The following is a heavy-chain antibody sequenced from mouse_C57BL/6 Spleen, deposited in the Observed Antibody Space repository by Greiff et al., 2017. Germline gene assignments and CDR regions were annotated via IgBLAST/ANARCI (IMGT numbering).Heavy chain of an antibody. Sequence: VQLQQSGPGMVKPSQSLSLTCTVTGYSITSGYDWHWIRHFPGNKLEWMGYISYSGSTNYNPSLNSRISITHDTSKNHFFLKLNSVTTEDTATYYCARDSSGYYAMDYWGQGTSVTVSS. J-gene: IGHJ4*01. CDR1: GYSITSGYD. CDR3: ARDSSGYYAMDY. CDR2: ISYSGST. V-gene: IGHV3-1*01. D-gene: IGHD3-2*02.